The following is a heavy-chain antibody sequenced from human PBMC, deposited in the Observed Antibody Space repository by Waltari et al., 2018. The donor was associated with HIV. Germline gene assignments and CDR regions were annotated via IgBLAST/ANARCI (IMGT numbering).Heavy chain of an antibody. CDR3: ARSLSLTMVRGVISN. V-gene: IGHV4-4*02. D-gene: IGHD3-10*01. Sequence: QVQLQESGPGLVKPSGTLSLTCAVSGGSISSSNWWSWVRQPPGKGLEWIGEIYHSGSTNTHPALKSRFTIAVHKSKNQFSLNLSSVTAADTAVYYCARSLSLTMVRGVISNWCQGTLVTVSS. J-gene: IGHJ4*02. CDR2: IYHSGST. CDR1: GGSISSSNW.